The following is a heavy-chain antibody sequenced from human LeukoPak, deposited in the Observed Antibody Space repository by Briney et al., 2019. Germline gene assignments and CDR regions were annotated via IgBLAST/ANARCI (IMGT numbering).Heavy chain of an antibody. J-gene: IGHJ5*02. Sequence: PSETLSHTCTVSGGSLRRYFWNWIRPPPGKGLEWIGYIYGSGSTTYNPSIKSRVSISVDTSKNQFSLKLRSVTAADTAVYYCAGGDIVVVPAEIFRWFDPWGQGTLVTVSS. CDR2: IYGSGST. CDR3: AGGDIVVVPAEIFRWFDP. CDR1: GGSLRRYF. V-gene: IGHV4-59*01. D-gene: IGHD2-2*01.